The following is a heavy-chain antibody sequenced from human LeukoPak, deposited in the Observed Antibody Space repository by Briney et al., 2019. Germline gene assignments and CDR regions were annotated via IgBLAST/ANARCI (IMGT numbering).Heavy chain of an antibody. J-gene: IGHJ4*02. CDR1: GGSFSGYY. CDR3: ARLDYGSGSYLYY. D-gene: IGHD3-10*01. CDR2: INHSGST. V-gene: IGHV4-34*01. Sequence: SETLSLTCAVYGGSFSGYYWSWIRQPPGEGLEWMGEINHSGSTNYNPSLKSRVTISVDTSKNQFSLKLSSVTAADTAVYYCARLDYGSGSYLYYWGQGTLVTVSS.